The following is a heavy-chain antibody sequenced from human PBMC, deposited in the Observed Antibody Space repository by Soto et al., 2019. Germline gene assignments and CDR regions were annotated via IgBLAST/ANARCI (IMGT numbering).Heavy chain of an antibody. CDR3: AREVGYCSGGYCTNWFDP. CDR2: IYYSGST. Sequence: PSETLSLTCSVSGGSFSRGTYYWRWIRQHPGKSLEWIGYIYYSGSTYYNPSLRSRLTISIDTSKNQFSLNLSSVTAADTAVYYCAREVGYCSGGYCTNWFDPWGQGTLVTVSS. J-gene: IGHJ5*02. CDR1: GGSFSRGTYY. V-gene: IGHV4-31*03. D-gene: IGHD2-8*01.